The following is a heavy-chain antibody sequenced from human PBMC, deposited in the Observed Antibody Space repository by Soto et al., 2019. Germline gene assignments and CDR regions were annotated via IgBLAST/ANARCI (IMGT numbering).Heavy chain of an antibody. J-gene: IGHJ6*02. V-gene: IGHV3-30*03. CDR1: GFTFSSYG. D-gene: IGHD6-19*01. CDR2: ISYDGSNK. Sequence: GVSLRLSCAASGFTFSSYGMHWVRQAPGKGLEWVAVISYDGSNKYYADSVKGRFTISRDNSKNTLYLQMNSLRAEDTAVYYCARSNKVQWLVRDYYYGMDVWGQGTTVTVSS. CDR3: ARSNKVQWLVRDYYYGMDV.